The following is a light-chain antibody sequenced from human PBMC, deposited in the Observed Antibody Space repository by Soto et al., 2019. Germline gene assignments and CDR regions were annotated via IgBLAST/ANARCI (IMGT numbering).Light chain of an antibody. V-gene: IGKV1-5*03. CDR3: QQYDSYSWT. J-gene: IGKJ1*01. Sequence: DIQMTQSPSTLSASVGDRVTITCRASRSISSWLAWYQQKPGKAPKLLIYKASSLESGVPSRFSGSGSGTEFTLTISSLQPDDFATYYCQQYDSYSWTFGQGTKVEI. CDR2: KAS. CDR1: RSISSW.